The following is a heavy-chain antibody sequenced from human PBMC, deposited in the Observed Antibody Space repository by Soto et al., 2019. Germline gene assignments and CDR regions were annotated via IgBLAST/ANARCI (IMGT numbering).Heavy chain of an antibody. CDR3: ARDKGVAGTWGIDY. J-gene: IGHJ4*02. CDR1: GYTFTSYG. CDR2: ISAYNGNT. Sequence: GASVKVSCKASGYTFTSYGISWVRQAPGQGLEWMGWISAYNGNTNYAQKLQGRVTMTTDTSTSTAYMELRSLRSDDTAVYYCARDKGVAGTWGIDYWGQGTLVTVSS. V-gene: IGHV1-18*01. D-gene: IGHD6-19*01.